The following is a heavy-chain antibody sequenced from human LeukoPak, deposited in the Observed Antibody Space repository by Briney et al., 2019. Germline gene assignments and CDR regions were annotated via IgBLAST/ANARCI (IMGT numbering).Heavy chain of an antibody. J-gene: IGHJ4*02. V-gene: IGHV3-72*01. Sequence: GGSLRLSCAASGFTFSDHYMDWVRQTPGKGLEWVGRIRNKANNYITDYAASVKGRFTISRDDSENSLYLQMNSLRVEDTAVYYCATWTGITPYWGQGTLVTVSS. CDR3: ATWTGITPY. CDR2: IRNKANNYIT. D-gene: IGHD1-20*01. CDR1: GFTFSDHY.